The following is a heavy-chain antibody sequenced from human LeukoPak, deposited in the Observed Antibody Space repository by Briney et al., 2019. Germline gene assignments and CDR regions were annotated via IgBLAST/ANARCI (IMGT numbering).Heavy chain of an antibody. CDR2: RKQDGSEK. CDR3: ARELYSSSWYGYFDY. V-gene: IGHV3-7*01. D-gene: IGHD6-13*01. Sequence: PGGSLRLSCAASGVTFSSYWMSWVRQAPGRGLEWVANRKQDGSEKYYVDSVKGRFTISRDNAKNSLYLQMNSLRAEDTAVYYCARELYSSSWYGYFDYWGQGTLVTVSS. J-gene: IGHJ4*02. CDR1: GVTFSSYW.